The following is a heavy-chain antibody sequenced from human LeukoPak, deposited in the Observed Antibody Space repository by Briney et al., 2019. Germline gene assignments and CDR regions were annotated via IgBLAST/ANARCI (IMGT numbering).Heavy chain of an antibody. V-gene: IGHV3-53*01. CDR1: GFTVSSDY. Sequence: AGGSLRLSCAASGFTVSSDYMSWVRQAPGKGLEWVSVIYSGGSTYYADSVKGRFTISRDNSKNTLYLEMNSLRAEDTAIYYCAKMKGHPLPKYYMDVWGQGTTVTVSS. J-gene: IGHJ6*01. CDR2: IYSGGST. CDR3: AKMKGHPLPKYYMDV. D-gene: IGHD1-26*01.